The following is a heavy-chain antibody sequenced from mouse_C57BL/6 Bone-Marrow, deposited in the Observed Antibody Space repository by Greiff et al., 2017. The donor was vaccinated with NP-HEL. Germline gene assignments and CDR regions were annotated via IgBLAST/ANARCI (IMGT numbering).Heavy chain of an antibody. Sequence: VKLQESGAELARPGASVKLSCKASGYTFTSYGISWVKQRTGQGLEWIGEIYPRSGNTYYNEKFKGKATLTADKSSSTAYMELRSLTSEDSAVYFCAREDYYWYFDVWGTGTTVTVSS. CDR1: GYTFTSYG. CDR3: AREDYYWYFDV. V-gene: IGHV1-81*01. D-gene: IGHD2-4*01. CDR2: IYPRSGNT. J-gene: IGHJ1*03.